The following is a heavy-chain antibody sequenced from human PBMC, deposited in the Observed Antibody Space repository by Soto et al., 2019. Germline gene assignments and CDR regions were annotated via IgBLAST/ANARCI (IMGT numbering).Heavy chain of an antibody. D-gene: IGHD7-27*01. J-gene: IGHJ5*01. V-gene: IGHV4-30-4*01. CDR3: ARGRYCLTGRCFPNWFDS. CDR1: GDSISNLDYF. Sequence: TLSLTCSVSGDSISNLDYFWAWIRQPPGQALEYIGYIYKSATTYYNPSFESRVAISVDTSKSQFSLNVTSVTAADTAVYFCARGRYCLTGRCFPNWFDSWGQGALVTV. CDR2: IYKSATT.